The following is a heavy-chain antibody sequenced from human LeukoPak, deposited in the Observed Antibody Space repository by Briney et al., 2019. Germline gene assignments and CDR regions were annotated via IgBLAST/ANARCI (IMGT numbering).Heavy chain of an antibody. D-gene: IGHD5-24*01. CDR2: INPSSTTI. Sequence: PGGSLRLSCAASGXTLSTYSMNWVRQAPGKGLESVLYINPSSTTIYYADSVKGRFTISRDNAKNSLYLQMNSLRDEDTAVYYCARAQDPTILSYFDYWGQGTLVTVSS. CDR1: GXTLSTYS. V-gene: IGHV3-48*02. J-gene: IGHJ4*02. CDR3: ARAQDPTILSYFDY.